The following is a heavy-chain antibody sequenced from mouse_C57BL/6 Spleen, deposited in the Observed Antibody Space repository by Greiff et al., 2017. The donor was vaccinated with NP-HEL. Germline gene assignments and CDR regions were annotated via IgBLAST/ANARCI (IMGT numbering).Heavy chain of an antibody. J-gene: IGHJ2*01. Sequence: EVKLQESGPGLVKPSQSLSLTCSVTGYSITSGYYWNWIRQFPGNKLEWMGYISYDGSNNYNPSLKNRISITRDTSKNQFFLKLNSVTTEDTATYYCARLITRYFDYWGQGTTLTVSS. CDR2: ISYDGSN. CDR1: GYSITSGYY. CDR3: ARLITRYFDY. D-gene: IGHD2-4*01. V-gene: IGHV3-6*01.